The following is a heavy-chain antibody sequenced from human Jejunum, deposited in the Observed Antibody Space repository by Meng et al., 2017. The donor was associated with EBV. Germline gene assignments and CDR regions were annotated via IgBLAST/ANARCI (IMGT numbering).Heavy chain of an antibody. CDR2: VHFSGIT. J-gene: IGHJ4*02. CDR1: GGSSSGYY. D-gene: IGHD2-8*02. CDR3: ARRTGDYVVGY. Sequence: EQLQQLGAGVVRPTWHPALPCAVYGGSSSGYYWSWVRQPPGRGLEYIGEVHFSGITNYTPSLKSRVTMSVAASKNQCSLRLTSVTAADTAVYYCARRTGDYVVGYWGQGTLVTVSS. V-gene: IGHV4-34*02.